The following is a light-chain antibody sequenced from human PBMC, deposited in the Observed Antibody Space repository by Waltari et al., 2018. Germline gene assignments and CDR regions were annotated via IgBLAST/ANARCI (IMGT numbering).Light chain of an antibody. J-gene: IGKJ2*01. V-gene: IGKV1-39*01. CDR1: QSITNY. Sequence: DIQLTQSPSSLSGSVGARVTITCRASQSITNYLNWYHQKPGEAPKLLIYTASSLQIRVPSRFSGSGSGTDFTLTISSVQPEDFATYFCQQSYSTPYTFGQGTKLEIK. CDR2: TAS. CDR3: QQSYSTPYT.